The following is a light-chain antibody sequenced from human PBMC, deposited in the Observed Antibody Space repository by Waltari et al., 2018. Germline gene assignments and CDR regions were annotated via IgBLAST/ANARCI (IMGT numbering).Light chain of an antibody. Sequence: SYVLTQPPSVSVAPGQTARLTCGGNNIGSKSVHWYQQKPGQAPVLVVYDDRDRPSGIPERFSGSNSGNTATLTISRVEAGDEADYYCQVWGSSSDSLVFGGGTKLTVL. J-gene: IGLJ3*02. CDR3: QVWGSSSDSLV. CDR1: NIGSKS. V-gene: IGLV3-21*02. CDR2: DDR.